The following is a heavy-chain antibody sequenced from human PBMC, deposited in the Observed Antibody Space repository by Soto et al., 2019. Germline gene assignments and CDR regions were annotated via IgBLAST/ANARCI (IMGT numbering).Heavy chain of an antibody. D-gene: IGHD2-8*02. CDR3: ARAPSFSGHHGY. J-gene: IGHJ4*02. CDR2: IYYSGST. Sequence: QLQLQESGPGLVKPSQTPSLACTVSGGSFSSGGYYWSWIRQLPGKGLEWIGYIYYSGSTYYNPSLKSRFTISLYTSKNQFSLKLSSVTAADTAVYYCARAPSFSGHHGYWGQGTLVTVSS. V-gene: IGHV4-31*03. CDR1: GGSFSSGGYY.